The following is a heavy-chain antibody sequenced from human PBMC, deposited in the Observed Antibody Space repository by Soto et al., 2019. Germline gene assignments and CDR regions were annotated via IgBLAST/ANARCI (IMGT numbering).Heavy chain of an antibody. Sequence: QVQLVESGGGVVQPGRSLRLSCAASGFTFSSYGMHWVRQDPGKGLEWVAVIWYDGSNKYYADSVKGRFTISRDNSKNPLYLQMNSLRAEDTAVYYCARDLGLALAYYYYYGMDVWGQGTTVTVSS. CDR2: IWYDGSNK. CDR1: GFTFSSYG. D-gene: IGHD3-3*02. V-gene: IGHV3-33*01. J-gene: IGHJ6*01. CDR3: ARDLGLALAYYYYYGMDV.